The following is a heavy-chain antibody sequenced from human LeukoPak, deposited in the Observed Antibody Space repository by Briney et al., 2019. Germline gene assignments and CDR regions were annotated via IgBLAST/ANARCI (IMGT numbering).Heavy chain of an antibody. Sequence: GGSLRLSCADSGFTFSRYTMSWVRQAPGKGLERVSHIRGSGGSTYYTDSVKGPFTISRDNSKNTLYLQMNSLRAEDTAVYYCAKLGPYDYVWGSYRWEGNYFDWWGQGTLVTVSS. D-gene: IGHD3-16*02. CDR3: AKLGPYDYVWGSYRWEGNYFDW. V-gene: IGHV3-23*01. CDR1: GFTFSRYT. CDR2: IRGSGGST. J-gene: IGHJ4*02.